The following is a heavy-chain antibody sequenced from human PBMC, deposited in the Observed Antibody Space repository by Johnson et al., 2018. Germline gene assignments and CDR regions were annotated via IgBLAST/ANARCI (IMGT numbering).Heavy chain of an antibody. CDR3: GRDLDWELHRCVDI. D-gene: IGHD1-26*01. Sequence: VQLVESGGGLVKPGGSLRLSCAASGFTFSSYSMNWVRQAPGKGLEWVSSISSSSSYIYYADSVTGRFTISRDNAKNSLYLQMNSLRAEDTAVYYWGRDLDWELHRCVDIWGQGTMVTVSS. J-gene: IGHJ3*02. V-gene: IGHV3-21*01. CDR1: GFTFSSYS. CDR2: ISSSSSYI.